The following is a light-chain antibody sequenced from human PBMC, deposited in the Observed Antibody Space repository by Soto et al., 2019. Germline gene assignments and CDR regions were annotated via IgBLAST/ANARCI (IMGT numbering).Light chain of an antibody. CDR3: QQYDNLFT. Sequence: DIQMTQSPSSLSASVGDRVTLTCQASQDIRYYLNWYQQKPGKAPKLLIYDASNLETGVPSRFSGSGSGTDFTFTISSLQPEDFATYYCQQYDNLFTFGPGTKVDIK. CDR2: DAS. J-gene: IGKJ3*01. V-gene: IGKV1-33*01. CDR1: QDIRYY.